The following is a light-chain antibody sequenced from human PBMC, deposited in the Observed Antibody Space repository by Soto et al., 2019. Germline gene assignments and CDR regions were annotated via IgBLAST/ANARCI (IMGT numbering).Light chain of an antibody. V-gene: IGKV3-15*01. CDR3: QEYSKWPLFT. CDR1: QSVSTN. CDR2: AAS. Sequence: EIVVTQSPGILSVSPGDRATLSCRASQSVSTNFAGYQQKPGKAPTLLIYAASTRATGIPARFTGSGSGTDFTLTIISLQSEDVAVYYCQEYSKWPLFTFGPGTRVDIK. J-gene: IGKJ3*01.